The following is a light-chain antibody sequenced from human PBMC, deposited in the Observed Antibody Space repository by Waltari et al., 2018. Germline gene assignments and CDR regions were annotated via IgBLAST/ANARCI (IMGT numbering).Light chain of an antibody. J-gene: IGKJ1*01. CDR1: QSVSRW. V-gene: IGKV3-20*01. Sequence: SCRASQSVSRWLAWYQQKPGQPPRLLIYGASSRATGIPDRFSGSGSGTDFNLTISRLEPEDSAVYYCQKYGTLPATFGQGTKVEVK. CDR3: QKYGTLPAT. CDR2: GAS.